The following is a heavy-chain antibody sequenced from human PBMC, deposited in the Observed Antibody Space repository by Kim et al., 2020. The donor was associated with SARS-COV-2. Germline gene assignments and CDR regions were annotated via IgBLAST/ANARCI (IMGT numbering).Heavy chain of an antibody. CDR1: GYTFTNFY. D-gene: IGHD4-17*01. CDR3: RRQITVTTGDY. CDR2: INSNDGST. J-gene: IGHJ4*02. V-gene: IGHV1-46*01. Sequence: ASVKVSCKASGYTFTNFYMHWVRQAPGQGLEWMGIINSNDGSTNSAQKFQGRVTMTRDTSTSTVYLELNSLTSEDTAVYYCRRQITVTTGDYWGQGTLVT.